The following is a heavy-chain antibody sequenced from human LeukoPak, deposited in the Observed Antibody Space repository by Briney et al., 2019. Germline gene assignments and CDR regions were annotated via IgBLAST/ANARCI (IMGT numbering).Heavy chain of an antibody. Sequence: PGGSLRLSCAASGLTFSSYEMNWVRQAPGKGLEWVSYISSSGSTIYYADSVKGRFTISRDNAKKSLYLQMNSLRAEDTAVYYCARDLGLFDGEYETPAYYFDYWGKGTLVTVSS. D-gene: IGHD4-17*01. J-gene: IGHJ4*02. CDR2: ISSSGSTI. CDR3: ARDLGLFDGEYETPAYYFDY. V-gene: IGHV3-48*03. CDR1: GLTFSSYE.